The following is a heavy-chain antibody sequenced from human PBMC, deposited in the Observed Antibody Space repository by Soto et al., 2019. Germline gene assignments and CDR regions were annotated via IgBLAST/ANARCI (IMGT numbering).Heavy chain of an antibody. V-gene: IGHV1-8*01. D-gene: IGHD6-13*01. J-gene: IGHJ5*02. CDR3: ARGLLLAAGINWFDP. CDR1: GYTFTSYD. CDR2: MNPNSGNT. Sequence: ASVKVSCKASGYTFTSYDINWVRQATGQGLEWMGWMNPNSGNTGYAQKFQGRVTMTRNTSISTAYMELSSLRSEDTAVYYRARGLLLAAGINWFDPWGQVTLVTVSS.